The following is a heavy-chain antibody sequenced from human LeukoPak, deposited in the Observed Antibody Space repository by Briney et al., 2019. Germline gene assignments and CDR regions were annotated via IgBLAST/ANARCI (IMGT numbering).Heavy chain of an antibody. CDR3: AKDRGSYPDAFDI. J-gene: IGHJ3*02. Sequence: PGGSLRLSCAASGFTFSSYAMGWVRQAPGKGLEWVSAISGSGGSTYYADSVKGRFTISRDNSKNTLYLQMNSLRAEDTAVYYCAKDRGSYPDAFDIWGQGTMVTVSS. CDR1: GFTFSSYA. CDR2: ISGSGGST. D-gene: IGHD1-26*01. V-gene: IGHV3-23*01.